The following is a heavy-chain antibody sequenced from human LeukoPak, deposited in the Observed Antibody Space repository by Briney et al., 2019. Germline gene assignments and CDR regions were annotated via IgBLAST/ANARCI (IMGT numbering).Heavy chain of an antibody. CDR2: INPKSGDA. CDR3: ARVNNFDWFDY. V-gene: IGHV1-2*02. Sequence: GASVKVSCKASGYTFTGYYLHWVRLAPGQGLDWMGWINPKSGDANYAQKLQGRVTMTTDTSTSTAYMELRSLRSDDTAVYYCARVNNFDWFDYWGQGTLVTVSS. CDR1: GYTFTGYY. J-gene: IGHJ4*02. D-gene: IGHD3-9*01.